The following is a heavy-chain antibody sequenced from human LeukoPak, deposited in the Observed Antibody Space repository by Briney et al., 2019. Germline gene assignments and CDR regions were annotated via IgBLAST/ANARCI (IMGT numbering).Heavy chain of an antibody. CDR3: ARHQAIVRFYYYYMDV. CDR1: GGSFSGYY. V-gene: IGHV4-34*01. D-gene: IGHD2/OR15-2a*01. Sequence: SETLSLTCAVYGGSFSGYYWSWIRQPPGKGLEWIGEINHSGSTNYNPSLKSRVTISVDTSKNQFSLKLSSVTAPDTAMYYCARHQAIVRFYYYYMDVWGKGTTVTVSS. J-gene: IGHJ6*03. CDR2: INHSGST.